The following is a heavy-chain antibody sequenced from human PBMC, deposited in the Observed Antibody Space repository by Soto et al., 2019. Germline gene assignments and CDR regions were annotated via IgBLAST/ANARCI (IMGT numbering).Heavy chain of an antibody. D-gene: IGHD2-2*01. CDR3: ARGPLGYCSSTSCPRSGYYFDY. V-gene: IGHV4-30-2*01. CDR1: GGSISSGGYS. CDR2: IYHSGST. Sequence: SETLSLTCAVSGGSISSGGYSWSWIRQPPGKGLEWIGYIYHSGSTYYNPPLKSRVTISVDRSKNQLSLKLSSVTAADTAVYYCARGPLGYCSSTSCPRSGYYFDYWGQGTLVTVSS. J-gene: IGHJ4*02.